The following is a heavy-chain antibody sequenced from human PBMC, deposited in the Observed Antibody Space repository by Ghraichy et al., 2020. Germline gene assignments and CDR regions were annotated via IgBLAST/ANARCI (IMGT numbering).Heavy chain of an antibody. CDR1: GFTFRNHW. Sequence: GGSLRLSCAASGFTFRNHWMHWVRQAPGKGLVWVSRISGDGSTINYADSVKGRFTISRDNAKDTLYLQMNSLRVEDTAVYYCARSTYVSSSLSWGQGTLLTVSS. J-gene: IGHJ4*02. D-gene: IGHD6-6*01. V-gene: IGHV3-74*01. CDR2: ISGDGSTI. CDR3: ARSTYVSSSLS.